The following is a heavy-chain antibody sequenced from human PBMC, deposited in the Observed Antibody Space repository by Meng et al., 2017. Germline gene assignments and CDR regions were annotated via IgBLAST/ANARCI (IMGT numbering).Heavy chain of an antibody. CDR3: AHIPYSSSWYEYFQH. J-gene: IGHJ1*01. V-gene: IGHV2-5*01. CDR2: IYWNDDK. CDR1: GFSLSTSGVG. Sequence: QITLKEFCPTLVNPTQPHTLHCTFSGFSLSTSGVGVGWIRQPPGKALEWLALIYWNDDKRYSPSLKSRLTITKDTSKNQVVLTMTNMDPVDTATYYCAHIPYSSSWYEYFQHWGQGTLVTVSS. D-gene: IGHD6-13*01.